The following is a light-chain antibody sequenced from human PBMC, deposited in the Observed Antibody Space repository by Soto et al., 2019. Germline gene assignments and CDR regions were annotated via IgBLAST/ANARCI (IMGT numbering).Light chain of an antibody. CDR3: SSYTSSATLV. J-gene: IGLJ3*02. CDR2: EVR. V-gene: IGLV2-14*01. CDR1: SSDVGGYNY. Sequence: QSALTQPASVSGSPGQSITISCTGTSSDVGGYNYVSWYQQHPGKVSKLMIYEVRNRPSGVSIRFSGSKSGNTASLTISGLQAEDEADYYCSSYTSSATLVFGGGTQLTVL.